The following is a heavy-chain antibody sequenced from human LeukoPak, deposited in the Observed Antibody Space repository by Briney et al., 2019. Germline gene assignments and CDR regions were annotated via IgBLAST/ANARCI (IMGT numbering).Heavy chain of an antibody. D-gene: IGHD5-12*01. J-gene: IGHJ6*03. V-gene: IGHV1-18*01. CDR3: ARIRGYSGSYYYYYMDV. CDR2: ISAYNGNT. Sequence: ASVKVSCKASGGTFSSYGISWVRQAPGQGLEWMGWISAYNGNTNYAQKLQGRVTMTTDTSTSTAYMELRSLRSDDTAVYYCARIRGYSGSYYYYYMDVWGKGTTVTISS. CDR1: GGTFSSYG.